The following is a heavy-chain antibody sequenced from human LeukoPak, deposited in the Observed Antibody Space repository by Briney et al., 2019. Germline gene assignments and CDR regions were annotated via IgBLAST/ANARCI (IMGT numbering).Heavy chain of an antibody. J-gene: IGHJ3*02. CDR3: AREKTYYYDSSGYYAKDAFDI. CDR1: GYTFTDYY. V-gene: IGHV1-2*02. D-gene: IGHD3-22*01. Sequence: ASLTVSCKASGYTFTDYYMHWVRQAPGQGLEWMGWINPNSGGTNYAQKFQGRVTMTRDTSISTAYMELSRLRSDDTAVYYCAREKTYYYDSSGYYAKDAFDIWGQGTMVTVSS. CDR2: INPNSGGT.